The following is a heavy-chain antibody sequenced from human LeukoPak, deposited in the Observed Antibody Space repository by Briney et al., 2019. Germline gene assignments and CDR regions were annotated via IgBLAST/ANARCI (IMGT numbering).Heavy chain of an antibody. J-gene: IGHJ4*02. V-gene: IGHV4-59*08. Sequence: SETLSLTCTVSGASISNYYWSWIRQPPGKGLECIGYVSYSGRTNHNPSLKSRVTISADTSKNQFSLKLTSVTAADTAVYYCARHERGAENLDYWGQRTLVTVSS. CDR2: VSYSGRT. CDR1: GASISNYY. CDR3: ARHERGAENLDY. D-gene: IGHD1-1*01.